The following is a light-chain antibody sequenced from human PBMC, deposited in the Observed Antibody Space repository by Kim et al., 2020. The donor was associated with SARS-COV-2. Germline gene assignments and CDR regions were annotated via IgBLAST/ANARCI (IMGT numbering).Light chain of an antibody. CDR3: QQYGSYPWT. CDR2: KTS. Sequence: DIQMTQSPSTLSASVGDRVTITCRASQSFSSWLAWYQQKPGKVPKLLIYKTSILESGVPSRFSGSGSGTEFTLTISSLQPDDFATYYCQQYGSYPWTFGQGTKVDIK. CDR1: QSFSSW. V-gene: IGKV1-5*03. J-gene: IGKJ1*01.